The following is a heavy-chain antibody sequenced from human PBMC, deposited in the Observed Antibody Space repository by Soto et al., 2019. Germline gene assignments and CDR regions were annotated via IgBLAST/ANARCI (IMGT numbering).Heavy chain of an antibody. D-gene: IGHD2-2*01. J-gene: IGHJ4*02. V-gene: IGHV1-69*06. CDR1: GGTFNSYL. CDR3: PRGLDQPPVGLYFDT. Sequence: QVQLVQSGAEVKNPGSSVKVSCKTSGGTFNSYLIDWVRQAPGQGLEWMGGITPAFGTAKYAQKFQGRVTITADKSTTTAYMELRTLTSEDTAVYYCPRGLDQPPVGLYFDTWGQGTLVTVSS. CDR2: ITPAFGTA.